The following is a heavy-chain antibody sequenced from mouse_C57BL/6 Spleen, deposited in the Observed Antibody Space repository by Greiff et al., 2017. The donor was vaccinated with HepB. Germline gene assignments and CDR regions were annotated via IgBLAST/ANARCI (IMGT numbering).Heavy chain of an antibody. J-gene: IGHJ1*03. Sequence: EVQLQQSGTVLARPGASVKMSCKTSGYTFTSYWMHWVKQRPGQGLEWIGAIYPGNSDTSYNQKFKGKAKLTAVTSASTAYMELSSLTNEDSAVYYCTRCHYGNSYWYFDVWGTGTTVTVSS. D-gene: IGHD2-1*01. V-gene: IGHV1-5*01. CDR1: GYTFTSYW. CDR2: IYPGNSDT. CDR3: TRCHYGNSYWYFDV.